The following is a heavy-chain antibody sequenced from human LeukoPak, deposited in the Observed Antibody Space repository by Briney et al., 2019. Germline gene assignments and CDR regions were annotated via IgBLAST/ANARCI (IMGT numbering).Heavy chain of an antibody. CDR2: IYYSGST. CDR3: ARDRYYYDNSGKFDY. D-gene: IGHD3-22*01. V-gene: IGHV4-39*07. Sequence: SETLSLTCTVSGGSISGTSYYWGWIRQPPGKGLEWIGSIYYSGSTYYNPSLKSRVTISVDTSKNQFSLKLSSVTAADTAVYYCARDRYYYDNSGKFDYWGQGTLATVSS. CDR1: GGSISGTSYY. J-gene: IGHJ4*02.